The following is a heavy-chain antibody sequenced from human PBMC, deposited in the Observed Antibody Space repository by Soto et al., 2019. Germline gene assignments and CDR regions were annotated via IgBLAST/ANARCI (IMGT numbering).Heavy chain of an antibody. V-gene: IGHV3-33*03. CDR1: GFTFENFG. D-gene: IGHD1-20*01. CDR2: IWHDGSKT. Sequence: QVQMVQSDGEVVQPGRSLRLSCTASGFTFENFGMHWVRQAPGKGLEWVAVIWHDGSKTQYGDSVKGRFIISRDNSKNTVYLQLNSLRAEDTAIYYCVTGIEGYWGQGTLVTVSS. J-gene: IGHJ4*02. CDR3: VTGIEGY.